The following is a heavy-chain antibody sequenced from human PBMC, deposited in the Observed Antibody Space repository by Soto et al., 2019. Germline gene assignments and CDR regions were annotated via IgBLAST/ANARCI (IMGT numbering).Heavy chain of an antibody. V-gene: IGHV3-15*01. Sequence: PGGSLRLSCAASGFTFSNAWMSWVRQAPGKGLEWVGRIKSKTDGGTTDYAAPVKGRFTISRDDSKNTLYLQMNSLKTEDTAVYYRTTVGGVPAARFYYYYYGMDVWGQGTTVTVSS. CDR3: TTVGGVPAARFYYYYYGMDV. CDR1: GFTFSNAW. D-gene: IGHD2-2*01. CDR2: IKSKTDGGTT. J-gene: IGHJ6*02.